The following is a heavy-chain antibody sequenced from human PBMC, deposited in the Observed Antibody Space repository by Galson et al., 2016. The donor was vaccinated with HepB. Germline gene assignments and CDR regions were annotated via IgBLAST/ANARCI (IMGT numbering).Heavy chain of an antibody. CDR2: IKGGGASP. CDR3: VKDFYGSGSYFSVGHDH. V-gene: IGHV3-23*01. Sequence: SLRLSCAASGFNFGNYAMNWVRQAPGKGPEWVSSIKGGGASPKYADSVTGRFTISRDNTHNTLNLQMNSLRAEDTAVYYCVKDFYGSGSYFSVGHDHWGQGTLVTVSS. D-gene: IGHD3-10*01. CDR1: GFNFGNYA. J-gene: IGHJ4*02.